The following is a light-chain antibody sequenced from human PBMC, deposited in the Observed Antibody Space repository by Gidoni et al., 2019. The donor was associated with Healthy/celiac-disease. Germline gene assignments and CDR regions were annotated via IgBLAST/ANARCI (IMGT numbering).Light chain of an antibody. J-gene: IGKJ1*01. CDR3: MQALQTPRT. V-gene: IGKV2-28*01. Sequence: DIVMTQSPLYLPVTPGEPASISCRSSQSLLHSNGYNYLDWYLQKPGQSPQLLIYLGSNRASGVPDRFSGSGSGTDFTLKISSVEAEDVGVYYCMQALQTPRTFGQGTKVEIK. CDR2: LGS. CDR1: QSLLHSNGYNY.